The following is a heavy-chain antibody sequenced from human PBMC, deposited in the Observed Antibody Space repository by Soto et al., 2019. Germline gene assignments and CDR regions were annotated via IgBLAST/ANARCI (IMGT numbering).Heavy chain of an antibody. CDR1: GGSISGSY. CDR2: VYYTGST. D-gene: IGHD6-19*01. J-gene: IGHJ4*02. CDR3: ARSVAVPGAHIDY. Sequence: LTCSVSGGSISGSYWSWIRQSPGKGLEWLGYVYYTGSTNYSPSLRSRVSISVDTSKNEFSLRLSSVTAADTAVYFCARSVAVPGAHIDYWGQGTQVTVSS. V-gene: IGHV4-59*01.